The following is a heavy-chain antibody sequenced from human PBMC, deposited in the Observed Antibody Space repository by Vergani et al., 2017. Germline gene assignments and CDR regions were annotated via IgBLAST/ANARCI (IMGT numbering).Heavy chain of an antibody. V-gene: IGHV3-23*01. D-gene: IGHD1-26*01. Sequence: EVQLLESGGGLVQPGGSLRLSCAASGFTFSSYAMSWVRQAPGKGLEWVSAIIGSGGSTYYADSVKGRFTISRDNSKNTLYLQMNSLRAEDTAVYYCAKNSGSYYYYYGMDVWGQGTTVTVSS. CDR3: AKNSGSYYYYYGMDV. J-gene: IGHJ6*02. CDR1: GFTFSSYA. CDR2: IIGSGGST.